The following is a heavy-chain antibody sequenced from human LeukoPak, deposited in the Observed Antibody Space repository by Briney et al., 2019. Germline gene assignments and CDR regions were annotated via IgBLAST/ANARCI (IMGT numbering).Heavy chain of an antibody. Sequence: SVKVSCKASGYTFTSYGISWVRQAPGQGLEWMGRIIPILGIANYAQKFQGRVTITADKSTSTAYMELSSLRSEDTAVYYCARDRYYYDSSGYSDPFDYWGQGTLVTVSS. J-gene: IGHJ4*02. CDR3: ARDRYYYDSSGYSDPFDY. CDR1: GYTFTSYG. CDR2: IIPILGIA. D-gene: IGHD3-22*01. V-gene: IGHV1-69*04.